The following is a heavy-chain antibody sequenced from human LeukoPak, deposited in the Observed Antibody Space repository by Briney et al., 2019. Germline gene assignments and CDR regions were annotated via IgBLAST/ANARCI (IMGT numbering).Heavy chain of an antibody. Sequence: ASVKVSCKASGYTFTGYYMHWVRRAPGQGLEWMGWIDPNSGGTNYAQKFQGRATMTRDTSISTAYMELSRLRSDDTAVYYCARLSGIAAAVGYWGQGTLVTVSS. CDR1: GYTFTGYY. CDR3: ARLSGIAAAVGY. J-gene: IGHJ4*02. CDR2: IDPNSGGT. D-gene: IGHD6-13*01. V-gene: IGHV1-2*02.